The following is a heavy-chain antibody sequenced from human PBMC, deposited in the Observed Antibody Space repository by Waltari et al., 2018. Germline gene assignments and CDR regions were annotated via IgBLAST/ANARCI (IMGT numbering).Heavy chain of an antibody. CDR2: ISAYNGNT. CDR1: GSPFTRYG. Sequence: QVQLVQSGAEVKKPGASVTVSCKASGSPFTRYGISWVRPAPGQGLEWMGWISAYNGNTNYAQKLQGRVTMTTDTSTSTAYMELRSLRSDDTAVYYCARGGVVVPAAMGFDLWGRGTLVTVSS. J-gene: IGHJ2*01. D-gene: IGHD2-2*01. V-gene: IGHV1-18*04. CDR3: ARGGVVVPAAMGFDL.